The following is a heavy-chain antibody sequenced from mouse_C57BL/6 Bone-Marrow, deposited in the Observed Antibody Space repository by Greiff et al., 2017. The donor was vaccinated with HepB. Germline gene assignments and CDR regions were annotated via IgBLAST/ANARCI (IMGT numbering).Heavy chain of an antibody. J-gene: IGHJ3*01. CDR1: GYTFTDYY. CDR2: IYPGSGNT. Sequence: VQLVESGAELVRPGASVKLSCKASGYTFTDYYINWVKQRPGQGLEWIARIYPGSGNTYYNEKFKGKATLTAEKSSSTAYMQLSSLTSEDSAVYFCAREGEFITPFAYWGQGTLVTVSA. CDR3: AREGEFITPFAY. V-gene: IGHV1-76*01. D-gene: IGHD1-1*01.